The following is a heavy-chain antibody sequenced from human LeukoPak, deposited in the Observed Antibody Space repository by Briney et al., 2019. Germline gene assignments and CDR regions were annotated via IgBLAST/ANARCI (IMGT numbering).Heavy chain of an antibody. J-gene: IGHJ4*02. D-gene: IGHD3-16*01. V-gene: IGHV1-18*01. CDR2: ISGYNGNT. Sequence: ASVKVSCKASGYTFTSYGISWVRQAPGQGLEWMGWISGYNGNTNYTQKLQGRVTMTTDTSTSTAYMELSSLRSEDTAVYYCAGGVIGYFDYWGQGTLVTVSS. CDR1: GYTFTSYG. CDR3: AGGVIGYFDY.